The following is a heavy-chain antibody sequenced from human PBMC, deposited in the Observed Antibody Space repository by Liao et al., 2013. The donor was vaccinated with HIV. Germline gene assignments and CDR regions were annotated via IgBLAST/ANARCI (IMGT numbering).Heavy chain of an antibody. V-gene: IGHV4-4*07. CDR3: ARGSIFGVVIAFDI. CDR2: IYTSGRT. CDR1: GGSISSYY. D-gene: IGHD3-3*01. J-gene: IGHJ3*02. Sequence: QVQLQESGPGLVKPSETLSLTCTVSGGSISSYYWNWIRQPAGKGLEWIGRIYTSGRTNHNPSLKSRVTMSVDTSKNQFSLKLSSVTAADTAVYYCARGSIFGVVIAFDIWGQGTMVTVSS.